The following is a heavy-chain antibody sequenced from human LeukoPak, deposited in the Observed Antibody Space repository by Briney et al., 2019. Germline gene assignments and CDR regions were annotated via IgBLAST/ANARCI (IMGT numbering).Heavy chain of an antibody. CDR2: IIPILGIA. Sequence: SVKVSCKASGGTFSSYAISWVRQAPGQGLEWMGRIIPILGIANYAQKFQGRVTITADKSTSTAYMELSSLRSEDTAVYYCARGRWGSGSHQFDIWGQGTMVTVSS. D-gene: IGHD3-10*01. J-gene: IGHJ3*02. V-gene: IGHV1-69*04. CDR1: GGTFSSYA. CDR3: ARGRWGSGSHQFDI.